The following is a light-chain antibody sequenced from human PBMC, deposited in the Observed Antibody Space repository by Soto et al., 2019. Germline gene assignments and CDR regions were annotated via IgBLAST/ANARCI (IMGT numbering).Light chain of an antibody. CDR3: SLYTSTNTLV. Sequence: QSALPQPASVSGSPGQSITISCTGTSRDVGDYNYVSWYQQHPGKAPKLIIYGVSNRPSGISDRFSGSKSDNTASLTISGLQAEDEADYYCSLYTSTNTLVFGGGTKLTVL. V-gene: IGLV2-14*01. CDR1: SRDVGDYNY. CDR2: GVS. J-gene: IGLJ2*01.